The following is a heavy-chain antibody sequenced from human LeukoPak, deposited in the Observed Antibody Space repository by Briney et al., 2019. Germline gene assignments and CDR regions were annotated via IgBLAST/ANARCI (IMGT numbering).Heavy chain of an antibody. V-gene: IGHV1-2*02. Sequence: ASVKVSCKASGHTFTGYYMNWVRQAPGQGLEWMGWINPNSGVTKFAQRFQGRVTMTRDTSTSTAYLDLSSLRSDDTAVYYCATAVLYGGNDFDYWGQGTLVTVSS. CDR1: GHTFTGYY. J-gene: IGHJ4*02. D-gene: IGHD5-12*01. CDR3: ATAVLYGGNDFDY. CDR2: INPNSGVT.